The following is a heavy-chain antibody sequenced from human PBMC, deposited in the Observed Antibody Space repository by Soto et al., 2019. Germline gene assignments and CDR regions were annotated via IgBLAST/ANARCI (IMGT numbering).Heavy chain of an antibody. V-gene: IGHV3-30-3*01. J-gene: IGHJ4*02. Sequence: QVQLVESGGGVVQPGRSLRLSCAASGFTFSSYAMQWVRQAPGKGLEWVAVISYDGSNKYYADSVKGRFTISRDNSKNTLYLQMNSLRAEDTAVYYCAREGVGATSINFDYWGQGTLVTVSS. D-gene: IGHD1-26*01. CDR2: ISYDGSNK. CDR1: GFTFSSYA. CDR3: AREGVGATSINFDY.